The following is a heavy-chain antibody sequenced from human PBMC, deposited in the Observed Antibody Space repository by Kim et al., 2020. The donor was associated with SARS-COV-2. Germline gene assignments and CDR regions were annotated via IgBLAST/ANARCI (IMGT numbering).Heavy chain of an antibody. V-gene: IGHV4-31*02. CDR2: T. D-gene: IGHD2-15*01. Sequence: TYYNPSLKSRVTISLDTSKTQFSLRLTSVTAADTAVYYCARAGRSSYFDHWGQGALVTVSS. J-gene: IGHJ4*02. CDR3: ARAGRSSYFDH.